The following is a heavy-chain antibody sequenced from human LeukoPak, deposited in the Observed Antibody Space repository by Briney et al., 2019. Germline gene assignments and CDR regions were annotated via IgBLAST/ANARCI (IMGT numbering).Heavy chain of an antibody. CDR1: GGTFGSYA. Sequence: GASVKVSCKASGGTFGSYAISWVRQAPGQGLEWMGWINPNSGGTNYAQKFQGRVTMTRDTSISTAYMELSRLRSDDTAVYYCARGEGYVWGSYREHWFDPWGQGTLVTVSS. V-gene: IGHV1-2*02. D-gene: IGHD3-16*02. J-gene: IGHJ5*02. CDR2: INPNSGGT. CDR3: ARGEGYVWGSYREHWFDP.